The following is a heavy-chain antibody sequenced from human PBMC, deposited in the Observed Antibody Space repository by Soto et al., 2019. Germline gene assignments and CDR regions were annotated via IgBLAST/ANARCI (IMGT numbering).Heavy chain of an antibody. J-gene: IGHJ4*01. D-gene: IGHD3-16*01. CDR3: AKEFGGPPDYFDY. CDR1: GFTFSRYA. CDR2: ISGSGGTT. V-gene: IGHV3-23*01. Sequence: GGSLRLSCAASGFTFSRYAMSWVRQAPTKGLEWVAAISGSGGTTLYADSLKGRFTISRDNSKNTLYLQMNSLRGEDTARYYCAKEFGGPPDYFDYWGQGTLVTVFS.